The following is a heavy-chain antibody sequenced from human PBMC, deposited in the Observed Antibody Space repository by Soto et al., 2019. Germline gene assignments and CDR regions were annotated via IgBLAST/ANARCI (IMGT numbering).Heavy chain of an antibody. D-gene: IGHD2-15*01. J-gene: IGHJ5*02. Sequence: QITLKASGPALVKPTQTLTLTCTFSGFSLNTNGVCVCWIRQPPGKAPELLALIYWDDDKRYSPSMRSRLTVTKDTAKNRVVLTMPNMDPVDTDTYSCVHRVLPNWFDPWGQGTLVTVSS. V-gene: IGHV2-5*02. CDR3: VHRVLPNWFDP. CDR2: IYWDDDK. CDR1: GFSLNTNGVC.